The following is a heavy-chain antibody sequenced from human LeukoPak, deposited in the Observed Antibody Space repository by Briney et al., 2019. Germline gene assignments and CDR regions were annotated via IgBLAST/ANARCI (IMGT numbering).Heavy chain of an antibody. V-gene: IGHV3-21*01. CDR3: AREGGYGVGEAFDI. D-gene: IGHD4-17*01. CDR2: ISSSSSYI. J-gene: IGHJ4*02. Sequence: GGSLRLSCAASGFTFSSYSMNWVRQAPGKGLEWVSSISSSSSYIYYADSVKGRFTISRDNAKNSLYLQMNSLRAEDTAVYYCAREGGYGVGEAFDIWGQGTLATVSS. CDR1: GFTFSSYS.